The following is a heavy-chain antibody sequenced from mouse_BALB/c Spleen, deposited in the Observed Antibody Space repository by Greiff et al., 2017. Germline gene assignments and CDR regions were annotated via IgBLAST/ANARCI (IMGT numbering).Heavy chain of an antibody. J-gene: IGHJ4*01. CDR2: INSNGGST. CDR1: GFTFSSYG. Sequence: DVMLVESGGGLVQPGGSLKLSCAASGFTFSSYGMSWVRQTPDKRLELVATINSNGGSTYYPDSVKGRFTISRDNAKNTLYLQMSSLKSEDTAMYYCARDGGYRYDGYAMDYWGQGTSVTVSS. V-gene: IGHV5-6-3*01. D-gene: IGHD2-14*01. CDR3: ARDGGYRYDGYAMDY.